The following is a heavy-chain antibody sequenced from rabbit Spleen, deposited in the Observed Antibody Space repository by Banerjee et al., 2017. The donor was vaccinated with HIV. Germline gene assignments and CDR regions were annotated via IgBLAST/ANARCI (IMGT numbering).Heavy chain of an antibody. CDR3: ARDAAGREDFNL. CDR1: GFSFSSRYY. CDR2: VGSGATGNT. D-gene: IGHD4-2*01. Sequence: QSLEESGGGLVQPEGSLTLTCTASGFSFSSRYYMCWVRQAPGKGLEWIGCVGSGATGNTYYASWVNGRFSISKTSSTTVTLHMTSLTVADTATYFCARDAAGREDFNLWGPGPLVTVS. V-gene: IGHV1S40*01. J-gene: IGHJ4*01.